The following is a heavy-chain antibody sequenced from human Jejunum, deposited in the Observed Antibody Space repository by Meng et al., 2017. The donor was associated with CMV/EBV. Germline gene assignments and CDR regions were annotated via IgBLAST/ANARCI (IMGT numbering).Heavy chain of an antibody. J-gene: IGHJ4*02. CDR1: IFSSFT. V-gene: IGHV3-21*01. Sequence: IFSSFTMRWVRQVPGTRLKWVSSIRTHNTYISYAYAVKGRCPFSSANAKHSYYLQLHILSVEDKAIYYCASGFCSSMTCYRAFDFWGQGTLVTVSS. D-gene: IGHD3-16*02. CDR2: IRTHNTYI. CDR3: ASGFCSSMTCYRAFDF.